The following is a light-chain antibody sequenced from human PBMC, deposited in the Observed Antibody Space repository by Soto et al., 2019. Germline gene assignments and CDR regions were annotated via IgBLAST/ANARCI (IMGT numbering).Light chain of an antibody. CDR3: QQYDSRYT. CDR2: KAS. Sequence: DIQMTQSPSTLSASVGDRVTITCRASQSISSYLAWYQQKPGKAPKLLIYKASSLESGVPSRFSGSGSGTEFTLTISSLQPDDFATYYCQQYDSRYTFGQGTKVEIE. J-gene: IGKJ2*01. CDR1: QSISSY. V-gene: IGKV1-5*03.